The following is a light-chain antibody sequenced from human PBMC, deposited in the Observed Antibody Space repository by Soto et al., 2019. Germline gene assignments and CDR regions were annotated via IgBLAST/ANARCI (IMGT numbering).Light chain of an antibody. Sequence: QSALTQPASVSGSAGQSITISCSGTMRDVGAYNLVSWYQQHPGTAPKLIIYEVRNRPSGISSRFSGSRSGNTASLTISGLQSEDEGDYYCSSYTTSAPYVFGSGTKVTVL. CDR2: EVR. CDR3: SSYTTSAPYV. V-gene: IGLV2-14*01. J-gene: IGLJ1*01. CDR1: MRDVGAYNL.